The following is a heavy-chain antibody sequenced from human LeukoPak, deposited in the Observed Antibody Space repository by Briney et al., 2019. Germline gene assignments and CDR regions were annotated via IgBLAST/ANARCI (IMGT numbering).Heavy chain of an antibody. D-gene: IGHD3-16*01. CDR2: INAGNGNT. CDR3: ARDKSGGYNWFDP. Sequence: ASVKVSCKASGYTFTSYAMHWVRQAPGQRLEWMGWINAGNGNTKYSQKFQGRVTITRDTSASTAYMELSSLRSEDTAVYYCARDKSGGYNWFDPWGQGTLVTVSS. J-gene: IGHJ5*02. CDR1: GYTFTSYA. V-gene: IGHV1-3*01.